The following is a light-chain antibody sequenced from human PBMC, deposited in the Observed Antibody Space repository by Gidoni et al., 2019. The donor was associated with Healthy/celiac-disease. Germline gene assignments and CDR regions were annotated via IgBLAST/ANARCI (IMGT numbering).Light chain of an antibody. Sequence: EIVMNQSPATLSVSPGERATLSCRASQSVSSNLAWYQQKPGQAPRLLIYGASTRATGIPARFSGSGSGTEFTLTISSLQSEDFAVYYCQQYNNWPPEYTFGQGTKLEIK. CDR2: GAS. CDR3: QQYNNWPPEYT. CDR1: QSVSSN. V-gene: IGKV3-15*01. J-gene: IGKJ2*01.